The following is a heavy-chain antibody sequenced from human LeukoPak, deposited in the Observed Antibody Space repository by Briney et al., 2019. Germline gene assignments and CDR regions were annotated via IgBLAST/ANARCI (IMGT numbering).Heavy chain of an antibody. Sequence: GGSLRLSCAASGFTFSSYGMHWVPHAPGKGLEWGAVISYDGSNKYYADSVKGRFTISRDNSKNTLYLQMHSVRAEDTAVYYCAKDSSSSWYYFDYWGQGTLVTVSS. D-gene: IGHD6-13*01. CDR1: GFTFSSYG. CDR2: ISYDGSNK. J-gene: IGHJ4*02. CDR3: AKDSSSSWYYFDY. V-gene: IGHV3-30*18.